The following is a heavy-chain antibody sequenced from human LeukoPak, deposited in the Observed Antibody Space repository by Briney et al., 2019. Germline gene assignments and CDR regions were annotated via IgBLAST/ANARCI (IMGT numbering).Heavy chain of an antibody. Sequence: GGSLRLSCAASGFTFSSYGMTWVRQAPGEGLKRVSAISGSGGSTSYADSVKGRFTISRDNSKTTLYLQMNSLWANDTAVYYCVRGLAAPDYWGQGTLVTVSS. CDR2: ISGSGGST. J-gene: IGHJ4*02. D-gene: IGHD6-13*01. CDR3: VRGLAAPDY. V-gene: IGHV3-23*01. CDR1: GFTFSSYG.